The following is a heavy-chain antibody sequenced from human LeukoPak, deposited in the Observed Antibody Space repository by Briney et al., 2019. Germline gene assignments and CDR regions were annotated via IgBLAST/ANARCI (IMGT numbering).Heavy chain of an antibody. D-gene: IGHD2-2*01. J-gene: IGHJ4*02. Sequence: GGSLRLSCAASGFTFSSYDMSWVRQAPGKGLQWVSAVSSGGDRTYYADSVKGRFSISRDNSKNTLYLQMNNLSADDTAVYYCASGGGYCSTTSCYVLYYWGQGALVTVSS. CDR3: ASGGGYCSTTSCYVLYY. CDR1: GFTFSSYD. CDR2: VSSGGDRT. V-gene: IGHV3-23*01.